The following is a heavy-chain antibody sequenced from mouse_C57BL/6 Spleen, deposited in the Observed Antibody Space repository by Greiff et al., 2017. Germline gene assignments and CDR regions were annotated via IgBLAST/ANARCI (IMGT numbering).Heavy chain of an antibody. V-gene: IGHV1-18*01. CDR3: ARSGDSSGYDAMDY. D-gene: IGHD3-2*02. J-gene: IGHJ4*01. CDR2: INPNNGGT. Sequence: SGPELVKPGASVKIPCKASGYTFTDYNMDWVKQSHGKSLEWIGDINPNNGGTIYNQKFKGKATLTVDKSSSTAYMELRSLTSEDTAVYYCARSGDSSGYDAMDYWGQGTSVTVSS. CDR1: GYTFTDYN.